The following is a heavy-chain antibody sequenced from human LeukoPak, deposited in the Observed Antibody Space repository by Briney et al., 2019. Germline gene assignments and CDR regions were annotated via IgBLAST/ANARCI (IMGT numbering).Heavy chain of an antibody. J-gene: IGHJ2*01. V-gene: IGHV3-7*01. CDR2: IKKDGSEK. CDR1: GFTFSSYW. D-gene: IGHD3-10*01. Sequence: GGSLRLSCAASGFTFSSYWMSWVRQAPGKGLEWVANIKKDGSEKYSVDSVKGRFTISRDNAKNSLYLKMNSLRAEDTAVYYCAREVRFRAYFDLWGRGTLVTVSS. CDR3: AREVRFRAYFDL.